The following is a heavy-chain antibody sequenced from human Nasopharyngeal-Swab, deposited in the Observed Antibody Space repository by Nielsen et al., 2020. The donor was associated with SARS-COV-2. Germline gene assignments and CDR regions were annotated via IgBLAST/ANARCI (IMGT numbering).Heavy chain of an antibody. CDR2: ISGSGGST. CDR3: AKSLESTAMVFYYYGMDV. D-gene: IGHD5-18*01. V-gene: IGHV3-23*01. CDR1: GFTFSSYA. J-gene: IGHJ6*02. Sequence: GESLKISYAASGFTFSSYAMSWVRQAPGKGLEWVSAISGSGGSTYYADSVKGRFTISRDNSKNTLYLQMNSLRAEDTAVYYCAKSLESTAMVFYYYGMDVWGQGTTVTVSS.